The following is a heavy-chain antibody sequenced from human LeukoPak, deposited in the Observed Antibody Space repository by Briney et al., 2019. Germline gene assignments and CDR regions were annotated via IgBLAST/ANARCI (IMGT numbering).Heavy chain of an antibody. D-gene: IGHD3-3*01. Sequence: GGSLRLSCAASGFTFSSYWMSWVRQAPGKGLEWVSAISGGGDNTYYADSMKGRLTISRDNSKNTLYLQMNSLRAEDTAVYYCAKDRTYYDFWSGQGGFDYWGLGTLLTVSS. CDR3: AKDRTYYDFWSGQGGFDY. J-gene: IGHJ4*02. CDR2: ISGGGDNT. V-gene: IGHV3-23*01. CDR1: GFTFSSYW.